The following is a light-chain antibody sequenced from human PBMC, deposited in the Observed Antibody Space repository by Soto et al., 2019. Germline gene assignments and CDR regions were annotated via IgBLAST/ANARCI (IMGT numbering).Light chain of an antibody. Sequence: QSALTQPPSASGSPGQSITISCTGTSSDVGGYNYVSWYQQHPGKAPKLMISEVSKRPSGVPDRFSGSKSGNTASLTVSGLQAEDEADYYCSSYAGSNRWLFGGGTKLTVL. J-gene: IGLJ2*01. CDR1: SSDVGGYNY. CDR2: EVS. CDR3: SSYAGSNRWL. V-gene: IGLV2-8*01.